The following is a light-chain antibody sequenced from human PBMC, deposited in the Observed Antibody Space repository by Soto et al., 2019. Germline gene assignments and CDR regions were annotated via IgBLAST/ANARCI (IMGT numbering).Light chain of an antibody. Sequence: QSALTQSPSASGSPGQSVTIACTGTSSDIGGYNSVSWYQQHPGKAPKLMIYEVTKRPSGVPDRFSGSKSGNTASLTVSGLQAEHEADYYCSSYAVSNNVIFGGGTKLPVL. CDR1: SSDIGGYNS. CDR2: EVT. J-gene: IGLJ2*01. CDR3: SSYAVSNNVI. V-gene: IGLV2-8*01.